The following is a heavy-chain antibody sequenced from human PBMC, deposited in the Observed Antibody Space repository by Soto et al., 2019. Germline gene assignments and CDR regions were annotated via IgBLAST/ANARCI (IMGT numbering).Heavy chain of an antibody. D-gene: IGHD2-15*01. J-gene: IGHJ6*02. CDR3: ARVGCSGGSCYYTTGYYYYYGMDV. CDR2: IWYDGSNI. V-gene: IGHV3-33*01. Sequence: PGGSLRLSCAASGFTFSSYGMHWVRQAPGKGLEWVAVIWYDGSNIYYADSVKGRFTISRDNSKNTLYLQMNSLRAEDTAVYYCARVGCSGGSCYYTTGYYYYYGMDVWGQGTTVTVSS. CDR1: GFTFSSYG.